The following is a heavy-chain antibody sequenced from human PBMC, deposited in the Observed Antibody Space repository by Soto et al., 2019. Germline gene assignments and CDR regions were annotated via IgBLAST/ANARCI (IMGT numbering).Heavy chain of an antibody. Sequence: SETLSLTCTVSGGSISSSSYYWGWIRQPPGKGLEWIGSIYYSGSTYYNPSLKSRVTISVDTSKNQFSLKLSSVTAADTAVYYCARHARPSSHPSYYFDYWGQGTLVTVSS. CDR1: GGSISSSSYY. CDR3: ARHARPSSHPSYYFDY. CDR2: IYYSGST. D-gene: IGHD6-6*01. J-gene: IGHJ4*02. V-gene: IGHV4-39*01.